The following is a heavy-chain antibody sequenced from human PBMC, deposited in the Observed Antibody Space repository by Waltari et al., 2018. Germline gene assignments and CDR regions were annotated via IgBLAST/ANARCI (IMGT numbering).Heavy chain of an antibody. CDR1: GGSISPNYT. D-gene: IGHD4-17*01. Sequence: QLQLQASGPGLVKPSETLSLTCTVSGGSISPNYTWGWIRQPPGKGLEWMGNMQYRGSTFYNPSLESRVTISLDTWKNQFSLRLSSVGAADTAVYFCGRIAFGDEGGYFQYWGQGTLVTVSS. J-gene: IGHJ1*01. V-gene: IGHV4-39*01. CDR2: MQYRGST. CDR3: GRIAFGDEGGYFQY.